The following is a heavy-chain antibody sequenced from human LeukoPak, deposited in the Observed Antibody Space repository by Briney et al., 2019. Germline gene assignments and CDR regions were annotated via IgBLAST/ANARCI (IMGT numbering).Heavy chain of an antibody. CDR2: IYYSGST. CDR1: GGSISSRSYY. V-gene: IGHV4-39*01. D-gene: IGHD3-22*01. Sequence: SETLSLTCTVSGGSISSRSYYWGWIRQPPGKGLEWIGSIYYSGSTYYNPSLKSRVTISVDTSKNQFSLKLSSVTAADTAVYYCARRQYYDSSGYYYLNWFDPWGQGTLVTVSS. J-gene: IGHJ5*02. CDR3: ARRQYYDSSGYYYLNWFDP.